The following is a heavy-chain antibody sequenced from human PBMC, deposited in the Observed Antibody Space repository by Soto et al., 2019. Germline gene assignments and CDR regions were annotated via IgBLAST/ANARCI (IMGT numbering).Heavy chain of an antibody. CDR3: AKDNPPLLLHPTGYFDY. CDR1: GFTFSSYA. D-gene: IGHD2-2*02. V-gene: IGHV3-23*01. CDR2: ISGSGGST. Sequence: PGGSLRLSCAASGFTFSSYAMSWVRQAPGKGLEWVSAISGSGGSTYYADSVKGRFTISRDNSKNTLYLQMNSLRAEDTAVYYCAKDNPPLLLHPTGYFDYWGQGTLVTVSS. J-gene: IGHJ4*02.